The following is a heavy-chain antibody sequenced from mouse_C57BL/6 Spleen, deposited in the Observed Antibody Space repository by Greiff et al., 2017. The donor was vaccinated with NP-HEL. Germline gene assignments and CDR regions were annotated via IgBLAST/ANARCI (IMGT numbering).Heavy chain of an antibody. Sequence: EVMLVESGGGLVKPGGSLKLSCAASGFTFSDYGMHWVRQAPEKGLEWVAYISSGSSTIYYADTVKGRFTISRDNAKNTLCLQMTSLRAEDTAMYYCARARRAMDYWGQGTSVTVSS. J-gene: IGHJ4*01. CDR1: GFTFSDYG. V-gene: IGHV5-17*01. CDR3: ARARRAMDY. CDR2: ISSGSSTI.